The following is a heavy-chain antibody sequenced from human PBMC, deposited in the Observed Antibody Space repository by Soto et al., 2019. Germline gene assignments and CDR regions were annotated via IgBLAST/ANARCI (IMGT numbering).Heavy chain of an antibody. CDR2: ISSSGSTI. D-gene: IGHD3-22*01. Sequence: QVQLVESGGGLVKPGGSLRLSCAASGFTFSDYYMSWIRQAPGKGLEWVSYISSSGSTIYYADSVKGRFTISRDNAKNSLYRQMNSLRAEDTAVYYCARDWDDSRDHTYPYGMDVWGQGTTVTVSS. CDR1: GFTFSDYY. V-gene: IGHV3-11*01. CDR3: ARDWDDSRDHTYPYGMDV. J-gene: IGHJ6*02.